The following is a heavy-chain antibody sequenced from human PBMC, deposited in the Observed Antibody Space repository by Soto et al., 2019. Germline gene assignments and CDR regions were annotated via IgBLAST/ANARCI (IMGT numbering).Heavy chain of an antibody. CDR3: ARHGDTALGDYYYYGMDV. D-gene: IGHD5-18*01. CDR2: IYPGDSET. V-gene: IGHV5-51*01. CDR1: GYSFTSYW. Sequence: HGESLKISCKGSGYSFTSYWIGWVRQMPGKGLEGMGIIYPGDSETRYSPSFQGQVTISADKSISTAYLQWSSLKASDTAMYYCARHGDTALGDYYYYGMDVWGQGTTVTVSS. J-gene: IGHJ6*02.